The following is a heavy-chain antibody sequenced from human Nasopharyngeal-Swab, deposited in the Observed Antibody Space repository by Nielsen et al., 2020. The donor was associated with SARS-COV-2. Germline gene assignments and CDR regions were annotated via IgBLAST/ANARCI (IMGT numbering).Heavy chain of an antibody. V-gene: IGHV4-59*01. CDR3: ASGVYSGFGYYYYGMDV. D-gene: IGHD5-12*01. Sequence: WIRQPPGKGLEWIGYIYYSGSTNYNPSLKSRATISVDTSKNQFSLKLSSVTAADTAVYYCASGVYSGFGYYYYGMDVWGQGTTVTVSS. CDR2: IYYSGST. J-gene: IGHJ6*02.